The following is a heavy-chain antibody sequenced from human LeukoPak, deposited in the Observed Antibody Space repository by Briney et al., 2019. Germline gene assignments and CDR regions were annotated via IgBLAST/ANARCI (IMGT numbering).Heavy chain of an antibody. J-gene: IGHJ4*02. Sequence: GGSLRLSCAASGFIFSSYGMHWVRQAPGKGLEWVAFIRYDGSNKYYADSVKGRFTISRDNSKNTLYLQMNSLRAEDTAVYYCAKDSHYYGSGRFLFDYWGQGTRVTVSS. D-gene: IGHD3-10*01. V-gene: IGHV3-30*02. CDR1: GFIFSSYG. CDR2: IRYDGSNK. CDR3: AKDSHYYGSGRFLFDY.